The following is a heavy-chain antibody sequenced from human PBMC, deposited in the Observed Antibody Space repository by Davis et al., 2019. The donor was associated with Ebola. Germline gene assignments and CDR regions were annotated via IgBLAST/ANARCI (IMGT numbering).Heavy chain of an antibody. J-gene: IGHJ3*02. Sequence: ASVKVSCKASGYRFTSHYMHWVRQAPGQGLEWMGIINPITGGTSYAQNFQVRVNMTRDTSTGTVYMELSSLRSEDTAVYFCAREGGRSYESSGYVFDIWGQGTMVKVSS. CDR3: AREGGRSYESSGYVFDI. D-gene: IGHD3-22*01. V-gene: IGHV1-46*01. CDR2: INPITGGT. CDR1: GYRFTSHY.